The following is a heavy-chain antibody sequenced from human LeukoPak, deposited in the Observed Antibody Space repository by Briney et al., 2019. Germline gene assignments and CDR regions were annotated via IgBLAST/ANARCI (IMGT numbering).Heavy chain of an antibody. CDR2: INHSGST. V-gene: IGHV4-34*01. CDR3: AREHGSGMSYYMDV. J-gene: IGHJ6*03. CDR1: GGSFSGYY. D-gene: IGHD3-10*01. Sequence: SETLSLTCAVYGGSFSGYYWSWIRQPPGKGLEWIGEINHSGSTNYNPSLKSRVTISVDTSKNQFSLKLSSVTAADTAVYYCAREHGSGMSYYMDVWGKGTTVTVSS.